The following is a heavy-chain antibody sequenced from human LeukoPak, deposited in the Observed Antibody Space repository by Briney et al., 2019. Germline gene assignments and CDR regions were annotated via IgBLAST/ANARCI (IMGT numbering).Heavy chain of an antibody. D-gene: IGHD5-18*01. V-gene: IGHV3-66*01. CDR2: IYSGGST. CDR3: EREIQLHFDY. Sequence: GGSLRLSCAASGFTVSSNYMSWVRQAPGKGLEWVSVIYSGGSTYYADSVKGRFTISRDNSKNTLYLQMNSLRAEDTAVYYCEREIQLHFDYWGQGTLVTVSS. J-gene: IGHJ4*02. CDR1: GFTVSSNY.